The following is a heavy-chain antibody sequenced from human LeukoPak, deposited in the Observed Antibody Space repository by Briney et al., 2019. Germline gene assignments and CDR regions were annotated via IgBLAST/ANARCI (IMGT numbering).Heavy chain of an antibody. V-gene: IGHV3-23*01. D-gene: IGHD7-27*01. CDR1: GFTFSSYA. Sequence: GGSLRLSCAASGFTFSSYAMSWVRQAPGKGLEWVSAISGSGGSTYYADSVKGRFTISRDNSKNTLYVQMNSLRTEDTAVYYCAREITGVSNYFDYWGQGTLVTVSS. J-gene: IGHJ4*02. CDR3: AREITGVSNYFDY. CDR2: ISGSGGST.